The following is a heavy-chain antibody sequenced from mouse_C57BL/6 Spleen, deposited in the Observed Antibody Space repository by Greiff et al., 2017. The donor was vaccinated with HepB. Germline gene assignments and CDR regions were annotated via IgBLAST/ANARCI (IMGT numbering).Heavy chain of an antibody. CDR3: ARHEESGYDETGFDY. Sequence: QVQLKQSGAELVKPGASVKLSCKASGYTFTEYTIHWVKQRSGQGLEWIGWFYPGSGSIKYNEKFKDKATLTADKSSGTVYMELSRLTSEDSAVYYCARHEESGYDETGFDYWGQGTTLTVSS. J-gene: IGHJ2*01. CDR2: FYPGSGSI. V-gene: IGHV1-62-2*01. CDR1: GYTFTEYT. D-gene: IGHD2-2*01.